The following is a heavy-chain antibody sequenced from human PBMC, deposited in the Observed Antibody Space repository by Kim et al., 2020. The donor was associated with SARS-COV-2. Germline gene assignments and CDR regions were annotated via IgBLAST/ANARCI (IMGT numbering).Heavy chain of an antibody. J-gene: IGHJ4*02. V-gene: IGHV3-21*01. CDR3: ARDGELEMATITGY. Sequence: GGSLRLSCAASGFTFSSYSMNWVRQAPGKGLEWVSSISSSSSYIYYADSVKGRFTISRDNAKNSLYLQMNSLRAEDTAVYYCARDGELEMATITGYWGQGTLVTVSS. D-gene: IGHD5-12*01. CDR2: ISSSSSYI. CDR1: GFTFSSYS.